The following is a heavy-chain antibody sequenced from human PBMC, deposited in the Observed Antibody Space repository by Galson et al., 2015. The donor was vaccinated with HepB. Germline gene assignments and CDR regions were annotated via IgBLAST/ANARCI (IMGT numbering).Heavy chain of an antibody. CDR2: ISGSGGST. J-gene: IGHJ4*02. Sequence: SLRLSCAASGFTFSSYAMSWVRQAPGKGLEWVSAISGSGGSTYYADSVKGRFIISRDNSKNTLYLQMNSLRAEDTAVYYCAKDLGDARIIPQNFDYWGQGTLVTVSS. CDR1: GFTFSSYA. CDR3: AKDLGDARIIPQNFDY. D-gene: IGHD3-16*01. V-gene: IGHV3-23*01.